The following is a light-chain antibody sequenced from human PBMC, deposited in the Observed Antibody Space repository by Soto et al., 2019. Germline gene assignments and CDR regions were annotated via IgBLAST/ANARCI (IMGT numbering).Light chain of an antibody. CDR1: SSNIGSNT. J-gene: IGLJ2*01. CDR3: AAWDDSLHGVV. Sequence: QSVLTQPPSASGTSGQRVTISCLGSSSNIGSNTVNWYQQFPGMAPKLLIYSNNQRPSGVPDRFSGSQSGTSASLAISGLQSEDEADYYCAAWDDSLHGVVFGGGTKVTVL. CDR2: SNN. V-gene: IGLV1-44*01.